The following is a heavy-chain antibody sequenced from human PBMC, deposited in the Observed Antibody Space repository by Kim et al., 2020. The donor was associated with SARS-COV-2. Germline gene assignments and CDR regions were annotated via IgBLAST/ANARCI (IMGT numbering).Heavy chain of an antibody. CDR1: GFTFSSYA. CDR2: ISGSGGNT. CDR3: ATNRAYYYYDMDV. Sequence: GGSLRLSCAASGFTFSSYAMSWVRQAPGKGLEWVSAISGSGGNTYYADSVKGRFTISRDNSKNTLYLQMNSLRAEDTAVYYCATNRAYYYYDMDVWGQGTTVTVSS. J-gene: IGHJ6*02. V-gene: IGHV3-23*01.